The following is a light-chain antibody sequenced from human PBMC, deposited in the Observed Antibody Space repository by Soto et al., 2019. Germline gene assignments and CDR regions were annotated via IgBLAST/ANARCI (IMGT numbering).Light chain of an antibody. CDR2: TSG. Sequence: IQMTQSPSSLSASVGDRVTITCRASQRITTYLNCYQQKPGEAPKLLISTSGTLQRGVPSRFSGSGSGTDFTLTITALRPEDFATYFCQQTYSTPYTFGQGTKLEIK. CDR3: QQTYSTPYT. V-gene: IGKV1-39*01. CDR1: QRITTY. J-gene: IGKJ2*01.